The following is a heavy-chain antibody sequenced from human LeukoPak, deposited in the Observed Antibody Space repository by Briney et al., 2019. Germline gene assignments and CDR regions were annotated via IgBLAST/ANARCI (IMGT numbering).Heavy chain of an antibody. CDR1: GYTFTAYY. J-gene: IGHJ3*02. V-gene: IGHV1-2*02. CDR3: ARGPHATRATYSHDSSGYYRVAFDI. CDR2: INMISGGP. Sequence: AAVKVSCKASGYTFTAYYLHWVRQAPGQGLEWMGWINMISGGPNYAQNFQGRVTMTRDTSISTAYMELSRLRSDDTAVFYCARGPHATRATYSHDSSGYYRVAFDIWGQGTMVTVS. D-gene: IGHD3-22*01.